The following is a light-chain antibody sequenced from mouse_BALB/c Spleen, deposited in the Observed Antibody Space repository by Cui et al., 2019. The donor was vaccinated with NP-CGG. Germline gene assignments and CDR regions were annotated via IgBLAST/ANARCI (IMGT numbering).Light chain of an antibody. CDR1: TGAVTNSHY. CDR2: GTN. V-gene: IGLV1*01. J-gene: IGLJ1*01. Sequence: AVVTQESALTTSPGETVTLTCRSSTGAVTNSHYANWVQEKPDHLFTGLIGGTNNRAPGVPARFSGSLIGDKAALTITGAQTEDEAIYFCALWYSNHWVFGGGTKLTVL. CDR3: ALWYSNHWV.